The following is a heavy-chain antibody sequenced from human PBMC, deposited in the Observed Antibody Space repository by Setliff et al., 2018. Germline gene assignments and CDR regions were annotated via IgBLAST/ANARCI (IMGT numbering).Heavy chain of an antibody. CDR2: IHHSGST. CDR3: ARVPHIWFGELVTFDDAFDI. CDR1: GGSFSDYW. V-gene: IGHV4-34*01. J-gene: IGHJ3*02. D-gene: IGHD3-10*01. Sequence: SETLSLTCAVYGGSFSDYWWSWIRQLPGKGLEWIAEIHHSGSTNFHPSLKSRVSISVDASKNQFSLKLTSVTAADTAVYFCARVPHIWFGELVTFDDAFDIWGQGTMVTVSS.